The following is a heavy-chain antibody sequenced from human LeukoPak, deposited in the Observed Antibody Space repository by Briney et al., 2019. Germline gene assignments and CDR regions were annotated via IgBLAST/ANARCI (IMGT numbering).Heavy chain of an antibody. Sequence: GGSLRLSCAASGFTFSSYWMTWVRQAPGRGLEWVANIKQDGSKKNYVDSVRGRFTISRDHAKNSLYLQMNSLRAEDTAVYYCATPLDYYDSSGYHQGGDWGQGTLVTVSS. V-gene: IGHV3-7*03. CDR3: ATPLDYYDSSGYHQGGD. CDR2: IKQDGSKK. CDR1: GFTFSSYW. J-gene: IGHJ4*02. D-gene: IGHD3-22*01.